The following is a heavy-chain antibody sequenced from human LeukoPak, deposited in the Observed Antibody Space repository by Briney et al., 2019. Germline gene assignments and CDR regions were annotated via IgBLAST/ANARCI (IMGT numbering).Heavy chain of an antibody. J-gene: IGHJ6*03. CDR2: IYRSGST. Sequence: PSETLSLTCTVSGYSISSGYYWGWIRQPPGKGLEWIGSIYRSGSTYYNPSLKSRVTISADTSKNQFSLKLSSVTAADTAVYYCARSKAGLRFLEWLSLGYMDVWGKGTTVTVSS. D-gene: IGHD3-3*01. V-gene: IGHV4-38-2*02. CDR1: GYSISSGYY. CDR3: ARSKAGLRFLEWLSLGYMDV.